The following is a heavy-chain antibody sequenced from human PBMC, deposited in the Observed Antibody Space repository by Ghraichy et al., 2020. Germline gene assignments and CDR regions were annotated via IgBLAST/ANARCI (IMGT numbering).Heavy chain of an antibody. D-gene: IGHD3-22*01. CDR3: ARARNSSGYYPVAY. CDR1: GDSISSGYYF. J-gene: IGHJ4*02. Sequence: SETLSLTCTVSGDSISSGYYFWGWIRQLPGQGLDGIGYIYKSGSTYYSPSLKSRLTISIDASKNQFSLNLNSVTAAETAVCCCARARNSSGYYPVAYWGQGTLVTVSS. CDR2: IYKSGST. V-gene: IGHV4-30-4*08.